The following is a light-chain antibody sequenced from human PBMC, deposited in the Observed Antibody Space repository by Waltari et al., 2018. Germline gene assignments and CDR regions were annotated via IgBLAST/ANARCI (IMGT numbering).Light chain of an antibody. CDR3: QQYSSSPPFT. J-gene: IGKJ2*01. Sequence: QMTQSPSSLSASVGDRVTITCRATQGINDSLAWYQQLSGKAPKLLVYGASRLETVVPSRFSGSASGTDYTLTINGLQPEDFATCYCQQYSSSPPFTFGQGTKV. V-gene: IGKV1-NL1*01. CDR2: GAS. CDR1: QGINDS.